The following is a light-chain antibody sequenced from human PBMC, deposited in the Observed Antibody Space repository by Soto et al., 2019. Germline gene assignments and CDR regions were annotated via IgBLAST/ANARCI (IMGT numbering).Light chain of an antibody. V-gene: IGKV1-33*01. CDR2: DAS. Sequence: DIQMTQSPSSLSASVGDRVTITCQASQDISTYLNWYQQKPGKAPKLLIYDASNLETGVPSRCSGSGSGTDFTFTISSLQPEDISTYYCQQYDNLAWTFGQGTKVEIK. J-gene: IGKJ1*01. CDR3: QQYDNLAWT. CDR1: QDISTY.